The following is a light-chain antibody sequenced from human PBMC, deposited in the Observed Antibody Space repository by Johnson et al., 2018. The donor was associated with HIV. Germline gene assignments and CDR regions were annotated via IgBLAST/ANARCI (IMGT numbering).Light chain of an antibody. CDR1: SSNIGNNY. Sequence: QSVLTQPPSVSAAPGQKVTISCSGSSSNIGNNYVSWYQQLPGTAPKLLIYDNNKRPSGIPDRISGSKSGTSATLGITGLQTGDEADYYCATWDSRLSAVHVFGTWTKVTVL. V-gene: IGLV1-51*01. J-gene: IGLJ1*01. CDR2: DNN. CDR3: ATWDSRLSAVHV.